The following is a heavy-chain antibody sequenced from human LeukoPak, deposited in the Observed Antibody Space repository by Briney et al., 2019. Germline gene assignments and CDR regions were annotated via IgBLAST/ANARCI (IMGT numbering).Heavy chain of an antibody. CDR1: GFTFTSSA. CDR2: IVVGSGNT. D-gene: IGHD4-17*01. J-gene: IGHJ4*02. CDR3: AADLVDYGDYVPFDY. Sequence: SVTVSCKASGFTFTSSAVQWVRQARGQRLEWIGWIVVGSGNTNYAQKFQERVTITRDMSTSTAYMELSSLRSEDTAVYYCAADLVDYGDYVPFDYWGQGTLVTVSS. V-gene: IGHV1-58*01.